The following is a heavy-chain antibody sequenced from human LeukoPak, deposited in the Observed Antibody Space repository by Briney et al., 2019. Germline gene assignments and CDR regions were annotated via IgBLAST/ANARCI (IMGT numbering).Heavy chain of an antibody. V-gene: IGHV4-30-4*01. J-gene: IGHJ4*02. CDR1: GGSISSGDYY. D-gene: IGHD2-2*01. CDR3: ARRYCSSTSCYLPY. CDR2: IYYSGST. Sequence: SQTLSLTCTVSGGSISSGDYYWSWIRQPPGKGLEWIGYIYYSGSTYYNPSLKNRVTISVDTSKNQFSLKLSSVTAADTAVYYCARRYCSSTSCYLPYWGQGTLVTVSS.